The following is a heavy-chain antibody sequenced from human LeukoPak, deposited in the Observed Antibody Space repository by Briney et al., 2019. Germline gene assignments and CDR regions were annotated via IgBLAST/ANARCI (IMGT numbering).Heavy chain of an antibody. CDR3: ARYAAGYYYSYMDV. J-gene: IGHJ6*03. Sequence: SETLSLTCAVFGGSFSGYYLSWIRQPPGKGLEWIGEINPGGSTDYNPSLKSRVTISMDTSKNQFSLNLTSVSAADTAVYYCARYAAGYYYSYMDVWGKGTSVTVSS. CDR2: INPGGST. D-gene: IGHD2-15*01. CDR1: GGSFSGYY. V-gene: IGHV4-34*01.